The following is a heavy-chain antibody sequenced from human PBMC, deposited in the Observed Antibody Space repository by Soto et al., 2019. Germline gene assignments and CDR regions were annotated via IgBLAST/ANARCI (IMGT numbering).Heavy chain of an antibody. CDR3: AAVAAPYYYDSSGYYGDAFDI. CDR2: IVVGSGNT. CDR1: GFTFTSSA. D-gene: IGHD3-22*01. V-gene: IGHV1-58*01. J-gene: IGHJ3*02. Sequence: SVKVSCKASGFTFTSSAVQWVRQARGQRLEWIGWIVVGSGNTNYAQKFQERVTITRDMSTSTAYMELSSLRSEDTAVYYCAAVAAPYYYDSSGYYGDAFDIWGQGAMVTVSS.